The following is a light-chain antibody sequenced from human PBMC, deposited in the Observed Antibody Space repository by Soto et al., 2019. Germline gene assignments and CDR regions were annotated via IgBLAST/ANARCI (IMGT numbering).Light chain of an antibody. J-gene: IGKJ5*01. CDR2: DAS. CDR1: QSVRDY. Sequence: IVFTQSAATLSLSPGERATLSCRASQSVRDYLAWYQQKPGQAPRLLIYDASNRATGVPARFSGSGSGTDFTLTISSLEPEDFALYYCQQRNTWPPITFGQGTRLEIK. V-gene: IGKV3-11*01. CDR3: QQRNTWPPIT.